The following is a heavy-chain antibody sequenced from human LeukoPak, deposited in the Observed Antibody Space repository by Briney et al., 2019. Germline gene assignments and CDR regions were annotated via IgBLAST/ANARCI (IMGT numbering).Heavy chain of an antibody. CDR2: ITTSSSYI. Sequence: GGSLRLSCAASPFTFSSYGMHWVRQAPGKGLEWVSSITTSSSYIYYADSVKGRFTISRDNAKNALYLQMNSLRGEDTAVYYCARGRVSSSTWYSTYYYYFYMDVWGKGTTVTVSS. CDR1: PFTFSSYG. D-gene: IGHD4-11*01. CDR3: ARGRVSSSTWYSTYYYYFYMDV. V-gene: IGHV3-21*01. J-gene: IGHJ6*03.